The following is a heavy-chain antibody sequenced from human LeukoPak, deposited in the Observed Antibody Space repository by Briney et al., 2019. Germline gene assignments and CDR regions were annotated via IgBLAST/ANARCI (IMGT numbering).Heavy chain of an antibody. V-gene: IGHV4-59*08. CDR1: GGSISSYY. J-gene: IGHJ5*02. D-gene: IGHD3-9*01. Sequence: SETLSLTCTVSGGSISSYYWSWIRQPPGKGLEGSGYIYYSGSTNYNPSLKSRVTISVDTSKNQFSLKLSSVTAADTAVYYCARRRVDILTYNWFDPWGQGTLVTVSS. CDR2: IYYSGST. CDR3: ARRRVDILTYNWFDP.